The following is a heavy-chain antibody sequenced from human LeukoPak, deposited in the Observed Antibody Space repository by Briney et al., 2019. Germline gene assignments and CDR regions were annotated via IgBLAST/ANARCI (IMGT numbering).Heavy chain of an antibody. CDR3: ARGIFYGGRNQYIWLDL. D-gene: IGHD4-23*01. CDR1: GGSISSSSYY. Sequence: TSETLSLTCTVSGGSISSSSYYWGWIRQPPGKGLEWIGEVSHSGSSNYNPSLKSRINISLDTSKSQFSLRLTSVTAADTAVYYCARGIFYGGRNQYIWLDLWGQGTLVTVSS. V-gene: IGHV4-39*07. J-gene: IGHJ5*02. CDR2: VSHSGSS.